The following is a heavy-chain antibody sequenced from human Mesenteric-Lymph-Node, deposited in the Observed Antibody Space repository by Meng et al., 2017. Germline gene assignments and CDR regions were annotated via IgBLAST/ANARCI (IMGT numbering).Heavy chain of an antibody. CDR3: ARSRMTTVTTGGHFNS. CDR1: GFTFKTYA. D-gene: IGHD4-17*01. Sequence: LSLTCAASGFTFKTYAMHWVRQAPGKGLEWVAVISYDGSNKDYADSVKGRFTISRDNSKNTVFLQMNSLRVDDTAVYFCARSRMTTVTTGGHFNSWGQGTLVTVSS. J-gene: IGHJ4*02. CDR2: ISYDGSNK. V-gene: IGHV3-30*01.